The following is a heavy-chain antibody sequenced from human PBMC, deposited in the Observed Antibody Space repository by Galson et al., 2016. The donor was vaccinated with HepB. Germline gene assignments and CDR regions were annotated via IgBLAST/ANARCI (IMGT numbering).Heavy chain of an antibody. CDR3: AREFSSSWYMRKYFDY. D-gene: IGHD6-13*01. V-gene: IGHV3-7*01. CDR2: IKQDGSEK. J-gene: IGHJ4*02. Sequence: SLRLSCAASGFTFSSYWMNWVRQAPGKGLEWVANIKQDGSEKYYVDSVKGRFTISRDNAKNSLYLQMNSLRAGDTAVYYCAREFSSSWYMRKYFDYWGQGTLVTVSS. CDR1: GFTFSSYW.